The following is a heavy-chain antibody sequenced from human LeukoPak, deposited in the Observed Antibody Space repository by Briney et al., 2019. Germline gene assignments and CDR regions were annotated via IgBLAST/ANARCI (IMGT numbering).Heavy chain of an antibody. CDR2: ISGSGGYT. Sequence: GGSLRLSCAASGFTFSTYGMSWVRQAPGKGLEWVSAISGSGGYTYYADSVKGRFTISRDDSKNTLYLQMNSLRPEDTAVYYCAKDSQFYYGLGIFGYWGQGTLVTVSS. J-gene: IGHJ4*02. D-gene: IGHD3-10*01. V-gene: IGHV3-23*01. CDR3: AKDSQFYYGLGIFGY. CDR1: GFTFSTYG.